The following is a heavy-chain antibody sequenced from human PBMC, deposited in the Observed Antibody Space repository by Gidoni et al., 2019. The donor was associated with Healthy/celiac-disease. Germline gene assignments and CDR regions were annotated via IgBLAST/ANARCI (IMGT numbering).Heavy chain of an antibody. D-gene: IGHD5-18*01. CDR3: ATGYSYGYYYYYGMDV. CDR2: IYYSGST. Sequence: QVQLQESGPGLVKPSETLSLTCTVSGGSISSYYWSWIRQPPGKGLEWIGYIYYSGSTNYNPSLKSRVTISVDTSKNQFSLKLSSVTAADTAVYYCATGYSYGYYYYYGMDVWGQGTTVTVSS. J-gene: IGHJ6*02. V-gene: IGHV4-59*12. CDR1: GGSISSYY.